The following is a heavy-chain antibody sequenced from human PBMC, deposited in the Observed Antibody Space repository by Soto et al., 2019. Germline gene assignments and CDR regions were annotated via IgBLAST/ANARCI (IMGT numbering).Heavy chain of an antibody. CDR2: MSAYNGNT. D-gene: IGHD1-26*01. CDR3: ARDGSGSYDHDALDI. V-gene: IGHV1-18*01. Sequence: QVQLVQSXAEXXXXXXXVKVSCKASGYTFTSYGISWVRQAPGQGLEWMGWMSAYNGNTNYAQKLQGRVTMTTDTSTSTAYLELRSLRSDDTAVYYCARDGSGSYDHDALDIWGQGTMVTVSS. J-gene: IGHJ3*02. CDR1: GYTFTSYG.